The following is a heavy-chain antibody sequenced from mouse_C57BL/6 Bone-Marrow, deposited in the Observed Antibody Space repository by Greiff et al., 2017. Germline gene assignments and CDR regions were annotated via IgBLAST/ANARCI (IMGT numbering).Heavy chain of an antibody. CDR3: ARETWDGFMDY. CDR1: GYSITSGYD. J-gene: IGHJ4*01. CDR2: IRYSGST. Sequence: ESGPGMVKPSQSLSLTCTVTGYSITSGYDWHWIRHFPGNKLEWMGYIRYSGSTNYNPSLKSRISITHDTSKNHFFLTLNSVTTEDTATYYCARETWDGFMDYWGQGTSVTVSS. D-gene: IGHD4-1*01. V-gene: IGHV3-1*01.